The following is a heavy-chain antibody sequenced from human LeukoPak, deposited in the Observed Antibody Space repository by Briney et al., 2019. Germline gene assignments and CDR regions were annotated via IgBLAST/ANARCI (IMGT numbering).Heavy chain of an antibody. CDR1: GFTFSSYE. CDR2: ISSSGSTI. D-gene: IGHD2-15*01. Sequence: GGSLRLSCAASGFTFSSYEMNWVRQAPGKGLEWVSYISSSGSTIYYADSVKGRFTISRDNAKNSLYLQMNSLRAEDTAVYYCARDPLRCSGGSCYSDYYYYGMDVWGKGTTVTVPS. J-gene: IGHJ6*04. V-gene: IGHV3-48*03. CDR3: ARDPLRCSGGSCYSDYYYYGMDV.